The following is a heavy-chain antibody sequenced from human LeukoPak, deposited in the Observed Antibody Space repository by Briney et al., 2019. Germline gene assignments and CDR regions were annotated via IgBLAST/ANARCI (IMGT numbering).Heavy chain of an antibody. CDR2: INPNSGGT. Sequence: GASVKVSCKASGYTFTGYYMHWVRQAPGQGLEWMGWINPNSGGTNYAQKFQGRVTMTRDTSISTAYMELSRLRSDDTAVYYCARTGHYYDLSGYSGFDYWGQGTLVTVSS. D-gene: IGHD3-22*01. CDR3: ARTGHYYDLSGYSGFDY. V-gene: IGHV1-2*02. CDR1: GYTFTGYY. J-gene: IGHJ4*02.